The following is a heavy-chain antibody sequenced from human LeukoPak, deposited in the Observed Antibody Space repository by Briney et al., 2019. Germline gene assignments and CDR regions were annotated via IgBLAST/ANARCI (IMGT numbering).Heavy chain of an antibody. D-gene: IGHD4-23*01. V-gene: IGHV4-59*01. J-gene: IGHJ5*02. CDR1: GGSISSYY. CDR3: SREDRYGGNSDR. CDR2: IYYSGST. Sequence: SETLSLTCTVSGGSISSYYWSWIRQPPGKGLEWIGYIYYSGSTNYNPSLKSRVTISVDTSKNQFSRKLSSVPAGDTAVYYCSREDRYGGNSDRWGQGTLVTVSS.